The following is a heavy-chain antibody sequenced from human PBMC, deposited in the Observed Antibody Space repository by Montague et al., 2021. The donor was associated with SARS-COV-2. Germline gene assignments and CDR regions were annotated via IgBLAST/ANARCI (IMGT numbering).Heavy chain of an antibody. CDR1: GGSISSSSYY. CDR3: ARFYRVLPAASFDY. Sequence: SETLSLTCTVSGGSISSSSYYWVWIRQPPGKGLDWIGSIYYSGSTYYNPSLQSRVTISVDTSKNQFSLKLSSVTAADTAGYYCARFYRVLPAASFDYWGQGTLVTVSS. D-gene: IGHD2-2*01. J-gene: IGHJ4*02. CDR2: IYYSGST. V-gene: IGHV4-39*01.